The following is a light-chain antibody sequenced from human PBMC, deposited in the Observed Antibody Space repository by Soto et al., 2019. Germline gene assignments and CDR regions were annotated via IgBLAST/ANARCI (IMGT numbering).Light chain of an antibody. J-gene: IGKJ3*01. V-gene: IGKV3-11*01. CDR3: HQRSNWPPV. Sequence: EIVLTQSPATLSLSPGERATLSCRASQSVSSYLAWYQQKPGQAPRLLIYDASTRATGIPARFSGSGSGTDFTLTISSLEPEDFAVYYCHQRSNWPPVFGPGTKVDIK. CDR1: QSVSSY. CDR2: DAS.